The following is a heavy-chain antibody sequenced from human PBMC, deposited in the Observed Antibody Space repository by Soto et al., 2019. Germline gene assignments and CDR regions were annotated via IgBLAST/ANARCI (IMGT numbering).Heavy chain of an antibody. CDR2: IYYSGST. CDR3: ARRYGPGFDY. D-gene: IGHD4-17*01. V-gene: IGHV4-59*08. CDR1: GGSISSYY. J-gene: IGHJ4*02. Sequence: VQLQESRPGLVKPSETLSLTCTVSGGSISSYYWSWIRQPPGKGLEWIGYIYYSGSTNYNPSLKIRVTISVDTSKNQFHLKLSSATAADTAVYYCARRYGPGFDYWGQGTLVTVSS.